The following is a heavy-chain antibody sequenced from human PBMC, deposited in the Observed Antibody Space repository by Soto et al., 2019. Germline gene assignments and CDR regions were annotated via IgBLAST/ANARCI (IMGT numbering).Heavy chain of an antibody. J-gene: IGHJ3*02. CDR2: INPNSGGT. Sequence: ASVKVSCKASGYTFTGYYMHWVRQAPGQGLEWMGWINPNSGGTNYAQKFQGWVTMTRDTSISTAYMELSRLRSDDTAVYYCARETQDDAFDIWGQETMVTVSS. V-gene: IGHV1-2*04. CDR3: ARETQDDAFDI. CDR1: GYTFTGYY.